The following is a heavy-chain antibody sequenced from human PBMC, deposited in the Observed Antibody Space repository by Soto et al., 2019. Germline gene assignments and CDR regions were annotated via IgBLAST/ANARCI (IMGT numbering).Heavy chain of an antibody. D-gene: IGHD2-21*02. V-gene: IGHV3-21*01. CDR3: ATEGDFLIGYV. Sequence: LRLSCVASDFTFRTYTMHWVRQAPGKGLQWVSSINVDGSYIYSADSLKGRFTVSRDNAKNSLYLQMNSLRVEDTAMYYCATEGDFLIGYVWGQGTMVTVSS. CDR1: DFTFRTYT. J-gene: IGHJ3*01. CDR2: INVDGSYI.